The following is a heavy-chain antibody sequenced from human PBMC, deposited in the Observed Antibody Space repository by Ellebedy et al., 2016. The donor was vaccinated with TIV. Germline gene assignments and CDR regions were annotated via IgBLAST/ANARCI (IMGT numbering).Heavy chain of an antibody. V-gene: IGHV4-39*01. CDR1: GGSISSSSYY. CDR2: IYYSGST. Sequence: SETLSLTXTVSGGSISSSSYYWGWIRQPPGKGLEWIGSIYYSGSTYYNPSLKSRVTISVDTSKNQFSLKLSSVTAADTAVYYCARHSPGGVDFDYWGQGTLVTVSS. J-gene: IGHJ4*02. D-gene: IGHD3-16*01. CDR3: ARHSPGGVDFDY.